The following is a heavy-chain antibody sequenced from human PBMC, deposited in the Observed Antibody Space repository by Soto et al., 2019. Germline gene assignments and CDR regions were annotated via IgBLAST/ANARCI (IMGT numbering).Heavy chain of an antibody. J-gene: IGHJ4*01. V-gene: IGHV3-30*18. CDR3: AKDLSQWLGADY. CDR1: GFTFSTYG. D-gene: IGHD6-19*01. Sequence: QVQLVESGGGVVQPGRSLRLSCAASGFTFSTYGMNWVRQAPGKRLEWVAVISYDGNNKYYADSVKGRFTISRDNSQNTLYLQMNSLRVEDTPVYYCAKDLSQWLGADYWGHGTLVTVAS. CDR2: ISYDGNNK.